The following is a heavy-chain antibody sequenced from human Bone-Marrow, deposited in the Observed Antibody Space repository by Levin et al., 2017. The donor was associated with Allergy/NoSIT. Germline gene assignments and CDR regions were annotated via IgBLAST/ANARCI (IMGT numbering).Heavy chain of an antibody. Sequence: GASVKVSCKTSGGTFVTYGISWLRQAPGQGLAWMGGIIPVHGTLNYAEKFQDRLTITADESTGTAYMELSSLRSEDTAIYYCARHHPGFMIPFDIWGQATVVTVSS. D-gene: IGHD3-16*01. CDR2: IIPVHGTL. J-gene: IGHJ3*02. CDR3: ARHHPGFMIPFDI. CDR1: GGTFVTYG. V-gene: IGHV1-69*13.